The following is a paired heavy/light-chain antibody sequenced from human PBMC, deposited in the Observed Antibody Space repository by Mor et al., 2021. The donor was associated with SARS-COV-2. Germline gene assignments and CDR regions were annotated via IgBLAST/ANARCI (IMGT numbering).Light chain of an antibody. Sequence: DIQMTQSPSSLSASVGDRVTITCRASQSITSYLNWYQQKPGKAPKLLIYAASSLQSGVPSRFSGSGSGTDFTLTVSSLQPEDFATYYCQQSYTTFYTFGQGTKLEI. CDR1: QSITSY. V-gene: IGKV1-39*01. CDR2: AAS. CDR3: QQSYTTFYT. J-gene: IGKJ2*01.
Heavy chain of an antibody. Sequence: QLQLQESGPGLVKPSETLSLTCTVSGGSISSSGYFWGWIRQPPGKGLEYIGNIYYSGSTYYNPSLNSRVTISVDTSKNQFSLKLSSVTAADTAVYYCARLVIAAAGRGGASDPWGQGTLVTVSS. CDR1: GGSISSSGYF. D-gene: IGHD6-13*01. J-gene: IGHJ5*02. CDR2: IYYSGST. V-gene: IGHV4-39*01. CDR3: ARLVIAAAGRGGASDP.